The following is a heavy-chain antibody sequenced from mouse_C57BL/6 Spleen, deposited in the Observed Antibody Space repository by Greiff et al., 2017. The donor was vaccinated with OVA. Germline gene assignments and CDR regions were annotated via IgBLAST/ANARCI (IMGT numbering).Heavy chain of an antibody. Sequence: VQLQQPGTELVKPGASVKLSCKASGYTFTSYWMHWVKQRPGQGLEWIGNINPSNGGTNYNEKFKSKATLTVDKSSSTAYMQLSSLTSEDSAVYYCARSTLGWLLRFAYWGQVTLVTVSA. J-gene: IGHJ3*01. V-gene: IGHV1-53*01. CDR1: GYTFTSYW. D-gene: IGHD2-3*01. CDR2: INPSNGGT. CDR3: ARSTLGWLLRFAY.